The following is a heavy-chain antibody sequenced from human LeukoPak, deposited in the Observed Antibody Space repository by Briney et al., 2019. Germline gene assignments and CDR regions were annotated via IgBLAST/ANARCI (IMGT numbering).Heavy chain of an antibody. V-gene: IGHV1-46*01. CDR2: INPSGGST. D-gene: IGHD5-18*01. CDR3: ARDPIGYSYGLFD. CDR1: GYTFTSYY. J-gene: IGHJ4*02. Sequence: ASVRVSCKASGYTFTSYYMHWVRQAPGQGLEWMGLINPSGGSTSYAQKFQGRVTMTRDTSTSTVYMELSSLRSEDTAVYYCARDPIGYSYGLFDWGQGTLVTVSS.